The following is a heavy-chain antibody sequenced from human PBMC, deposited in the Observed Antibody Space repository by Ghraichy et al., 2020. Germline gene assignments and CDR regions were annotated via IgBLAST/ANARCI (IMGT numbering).Heavy chain of an antibody. V-gene: IGHV4-59*01. D-gene: IGHD2-15*01. CDR2: IYYSGST. CDR1: GGSISSYY. CDR3: ARDCIDGMDV. Sequence: SETLSLTCTVSGGSISSYYWSWIRQPPGKGLEWIGYIYYSGSTNYNPSLKSRVTISVDTSKNQFSLKLSSVTAADTAVYYCARDCIDGMDVWGQGTTVTVSS. J-gene: IGHJ6*02.